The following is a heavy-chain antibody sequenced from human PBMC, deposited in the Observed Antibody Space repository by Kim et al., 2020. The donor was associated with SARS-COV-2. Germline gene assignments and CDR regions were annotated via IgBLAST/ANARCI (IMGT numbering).Heavy chain of an antibody. V-gene: IGHV3-21*01. Sequence: GGSLRLSCAASGFTFSSYSMNWVRQAPGKGLEWVSSISSSSSYIYYADSVKGRFTISRDNAKNSLYLQMNSLRAEDTAVYYCARDFISNAYYYYGMDVWGQVTTVTVSS. CDR2: ISSSSSYI. CDR3: ARDFISNAYYYYGMDV. J-gene: IGHJ6*02. CDR1: GFTFSSYS. D-gene: IGHD4-4*01.